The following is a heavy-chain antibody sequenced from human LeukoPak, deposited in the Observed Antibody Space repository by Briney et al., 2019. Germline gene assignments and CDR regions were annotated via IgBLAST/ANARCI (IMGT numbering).Heavy chain of an antibody. D-gene: IGHD6-13*01. V-gene: IGHV1-2*02. CDR2: INANSGGT. J-gene: IGHJ4*02. Sequence: ASVKVSCKASGYTFTSYYMHWVRQAPGQGLEWMGWINANSGGTNYAQKFQGRVTMTRDTSISTAYMELSRLRSDDTAVYYCARGSSSWYLRLDYWGQGTLVTVSS. CDR1: GYTFTSYY. CDR3: ARGSSSWYLRLDY.